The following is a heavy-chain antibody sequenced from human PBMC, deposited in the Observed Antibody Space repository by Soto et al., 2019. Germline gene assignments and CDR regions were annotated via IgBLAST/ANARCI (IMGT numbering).Heavy chain of an antibody. D-gene: IGHD3-10*01. V-gene: IGHV1-18*01. CDR2: ISHWGNT. J-gene: IGHJ4*02. Sequence: ASVKVSCKASGGTFSSYAISWVRQAPGQGLEWMGGISHWGNTNYAQKLQGRVTLTTDTSANTAYMELRSLRSDDTAIYFCARDLDGSGSYYTDYWGQGTLVTVSS. CDR1: GGTFSSYA. CDR3: ARDLDGSGSYYTDY.